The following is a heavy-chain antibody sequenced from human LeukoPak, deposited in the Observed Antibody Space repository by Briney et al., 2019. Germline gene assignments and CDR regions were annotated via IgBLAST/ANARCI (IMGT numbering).Heavy chain of an antibody. CDR3: ARVGDHFHWYLDL. CDR1: GFTVSTKY. J-gene: IGHJ2*01. Sequence: GGSLRLSCAASGFTVSTKYMNWVRQAPGKGLEWVSILYSGRDTYYADSVKGRFTISRDSSKNILSLQMNNLRAEDTAVYYCARVGDHFHWYLDLWGRGTLVTVSS. CDR2: LYSGRDT. D-gene: IGHD3-10*01. V-gene: IGHV3-53*01.